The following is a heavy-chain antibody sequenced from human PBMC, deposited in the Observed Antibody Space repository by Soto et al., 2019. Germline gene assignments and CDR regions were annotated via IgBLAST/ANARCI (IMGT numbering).Heavy chain of an antibody. V-gene: IGHV4-34*01. CDR3: ARGDYGKWYYYGMDV. CDR1: GGSFSGYY. J-gene: IGHJ6*02. CDR2: INHSGST. Sequence: QVQLQQWGAGRLKPSETLSLTCAVYGGSFSGYYWSWIRQPPGKGLEWIGEINHSGSTNYNPSLKSRVTISVDTSKNQFSLKLSSVTAADTAVYYCARGDYGKWYYYGMDVWGQGTTVTVSS. D-gene: IGHD4-17*01.